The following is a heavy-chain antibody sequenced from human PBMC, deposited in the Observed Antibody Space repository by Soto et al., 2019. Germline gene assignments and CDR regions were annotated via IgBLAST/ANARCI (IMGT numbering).Heavy chain of an antibody. CDR2: IYYSGST. V-gene: IGHV4-59*08. CDR3: ARRSIRQLANFYYYYYMDV. J-gene: IGHJ6*03. CDR1: GGSISSYY. Sequence: SETLSLTCTVSGGSISSYYWSWIRQPPGKGLEWIGYIYYSGSTNYNPSLKSRVTISVDTSKNQFSLKLSSVTAADTAVYYCARRSIRQLANFYYYYYMDVWGKGTTVTVSS. D-gene: IGHD6-13*01.